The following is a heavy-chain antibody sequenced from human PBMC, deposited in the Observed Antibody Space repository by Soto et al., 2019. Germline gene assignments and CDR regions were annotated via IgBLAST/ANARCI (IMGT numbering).Heavy chain of an antibody. V-gene: IGHV3-30*03. CDR1: GFTFSHYG. Sequence: GSLRLSCGASGFTFSHYGMHWGRQAPGKGMEWVAIISYDGSNKYYADSVKGRFTISRDNAKNSLYLQMDSLRADDTAVYYCARKNYYADSGFYDYWGQGALVTVSS. CDR2: ISYDGSNK. J-gene: IGHJ4*02. CDR3: ARKNYYADSGFYDY. D-gene: IGHD3-22*01.